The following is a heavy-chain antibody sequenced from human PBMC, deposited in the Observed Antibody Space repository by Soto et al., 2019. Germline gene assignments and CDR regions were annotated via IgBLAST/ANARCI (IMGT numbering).Heavy chain of an antibody. Sequence: QVQLQESGPGLVKPSQTLSLTCTVSGGSISSDGYYWNWIRQHPEKGLEWIGYIYYSGNTYYNPSLKSRVTISVDTSKNQFSLMLSSVTAADTAVYYCAREPPRGGFGRRWFDPWGQGTLVTVSS. CDR3: AREPPRGGFGRRWFDP. V-gene: IGHV4-31*03. CDR2: IYYSGNT. J-gene: IGHJ5*02. CDR1: GGSISSDGYY. D-gene: IGHD3-10*01.